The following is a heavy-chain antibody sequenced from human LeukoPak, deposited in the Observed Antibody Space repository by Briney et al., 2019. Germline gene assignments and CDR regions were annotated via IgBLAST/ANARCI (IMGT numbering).Heavy chain of an antibody. J-gene: IGHJ4*02. CDR3: ARGGFLWFGELPDHDYFDY. V-gene: IGHV3-30-3*01. Sequence: GRSLRLSCAASGFTFSSYAMHWVRQAPGKGLEWVAVISYDGSNKYYADSVKGRFTISRDNFKNTLYLQMNSLRAEDTAVYYCARGGFLWFGELPDHDYFDYWGQGTLVTVSS. D-gene: IGHD3-10*01. CDR1: GFTFSSYA. CDR2: ISYDGSNK.